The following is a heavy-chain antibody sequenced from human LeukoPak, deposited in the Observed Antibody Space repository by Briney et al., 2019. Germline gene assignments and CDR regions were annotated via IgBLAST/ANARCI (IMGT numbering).Heavy chain of an antibody. CDR3: ARDSIRGYDPGY. Sequence: GGSLRLSCAASGFTFSDYYMSWIRQAPGKGLEWVSVIYSGGSTYYADSVKGRFTISRDNSKNTLYLQMNSLRAEDTAVYYCARDSIRGYDPGYWGQGTLVTVSS. CDR1: GFTFSDYY. D-gene: IGHD5-12*01. J-gene: IGHJ4*02. V-gene: IGHV3-53*01. CDR2: IYSGGST.